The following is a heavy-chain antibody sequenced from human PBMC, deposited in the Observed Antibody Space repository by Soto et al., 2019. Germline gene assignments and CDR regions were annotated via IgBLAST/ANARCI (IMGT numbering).Heavy chain of an antibody. V-gene: IGHV4-4*02. CDR1: GVSISSDNG. CDR3: ARDQGSHPGE. CDR2: SHHSGST. J-gene: IGHJ4*02. Sequence: QVQLQESGPGLVRPSGTVSLTCAVSGVSISSDNGWRWVRQPPGKALEWIGESHHSGSTNYNPSLKSRVTMSVVPSKDLFSLTLNSVTAADTAFYYCARDQGSHPGEWGQGTLVSVSS. D-gene: IGHD6-13*01.